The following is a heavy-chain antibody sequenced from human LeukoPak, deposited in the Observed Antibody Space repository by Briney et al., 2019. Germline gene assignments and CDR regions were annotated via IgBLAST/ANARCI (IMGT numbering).Heavy chain of an antibody. D-gene: IGHD2-2*01. CDR3: ARVGYCSSTSCYYYYYYYMDV. Sequence: VASVKVSCEASGYTFTSYGISWVRQAPGQGLEWMGWISAYNGNTNYAQKLKGRVTMTTDTSTSTAYMELRSLRSDDTAVYYCARVGYCSSTSCYYYYYYYMDVWGKGTTVTVSS. V-gene: IGHV1-18*01. CDR2: ISAYNGNT. J-gene: IGHJ6*03. CDR1: GYTFTSYG.